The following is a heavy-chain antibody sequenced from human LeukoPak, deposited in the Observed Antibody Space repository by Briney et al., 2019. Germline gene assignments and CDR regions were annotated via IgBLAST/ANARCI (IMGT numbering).Heavy chain of an antibody. CDR1: GGSFSGYY. D-gene: IGHD5-18*01. CDR2: INHSGST. CDR3: ASSGYSYGYSRSLYY. Sequence: SETLSLTCAVYGGSFSGYYWSWIRQPPGKGLEWIGEINHSGSTNYNPSLKSRVTISVDTSKNQFSLKLSSVTAADTAVYYCASSGYSYGYSRSLYYWGQGTLVTISS. V-gene: IGHV4-34*01. J-gene: IGHJ4*02.